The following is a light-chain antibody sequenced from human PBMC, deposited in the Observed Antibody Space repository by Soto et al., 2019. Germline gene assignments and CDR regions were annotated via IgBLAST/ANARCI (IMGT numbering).Light chain of an antibody. CDR3: QQYGSSPYT. CDR2: DAS. J-gene: IGKJ2*01. V-gene: IGKV3D-20*01. CDR1: KSVSSSY. Sequence: EIVLTQSPDTLSLSPGERATLSCGASKSVSSSYLAWYQQKPGLAPRLLIYDASSRATGIPDRFSGSGSGTDFTLTISRLEPEDFAVYYCQQYGSSPYTFGQGTKLEIK.